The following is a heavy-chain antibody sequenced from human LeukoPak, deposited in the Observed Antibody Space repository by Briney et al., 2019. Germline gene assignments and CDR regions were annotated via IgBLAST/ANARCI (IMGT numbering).Heavy chain of an antibody. J-gene: IGHJ5*02. D-gene: IGHD2-21*02. Sequence: SETLSLTCTVSGGSISNYYWSWIRQPPGKGLEWIGYIYYSGSTNYNPSLKSRVTISVDTSKNQFSLKLSSVTAADTAVYYCARQTDVSWFDPWGQGTLVTVSS. V-gene: IGHV4-59*08. CDR1: GGSISNYY. CDR2: IYYSGST. CDR3: ARQTDVSWFDP.